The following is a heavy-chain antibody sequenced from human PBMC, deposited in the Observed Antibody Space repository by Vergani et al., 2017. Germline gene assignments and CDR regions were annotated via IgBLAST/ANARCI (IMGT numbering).Heavy chain of an antibody. Sequence: QVQLVQSGAEVKKPGASVKVSCKASGYTFTSYGISWVRQAPGQGLEWMGWISAYNGNTNYAQKLQGRVTMTTDKSTSTAYVELRSLRSDDTAVYYCARVIEAGPRAYDYYYCIDVWGKGTTVTVSS. CDR2: ISAYNGNT. V-gene: IGHV1-18*01. CDR3: ARVIEAGPRAYDYYYCIDV. D-gene: IGHD6-13*01. CDR1: GYTFTSYG. J-gene: IGHJ6*03.